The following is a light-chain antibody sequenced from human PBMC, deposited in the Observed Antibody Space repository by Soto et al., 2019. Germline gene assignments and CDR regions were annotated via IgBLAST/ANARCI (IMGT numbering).Light chain of an antibody. Sequence: DIILTQSPAIASVSPGERATLSCRASRSVSTNLAWYQHKHGQAPRLLIYGASTRVTDIPARFSGSGSGTDFTLTINYLKSEDFGVYYCQQYDKSLPPVTFGGGTKVEI. V-gene: IGKV3-15*01. CDR3: QQYDKSLPPVT. CDR2: GAS. J-gene: IGKJ4*01. CDR1: RSVSTN.